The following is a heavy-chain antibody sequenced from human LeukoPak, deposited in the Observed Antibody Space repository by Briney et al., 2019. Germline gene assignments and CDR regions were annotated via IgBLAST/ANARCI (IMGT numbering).Heavy chain of an antibody. V-gene: IGHV3-15*01. CDR2: IKSKSDGGTT. CDR3: ATDPGVQTDLDY. Sequence: NPGGSLRLSCAASGFSFSNAWMSWVRQAPGKGLEWIGRIKSKSDGGTTDYAAPVKGRFTISRHDSKNTLYLQMNSLKTEDTAVYFCATDPGVQTDLDYWGPGTLVTVSS. CDR1: GFSFSNAW. J-gene: IGHJ4*02.